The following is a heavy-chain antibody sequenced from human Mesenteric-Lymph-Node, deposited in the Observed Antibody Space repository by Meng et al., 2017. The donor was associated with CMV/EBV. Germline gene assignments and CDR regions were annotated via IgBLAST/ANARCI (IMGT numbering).Heavy chain of an antibody. D-gene: IGHD2-2*01. J-gene: IGHJ5*02. Sequence: SETLSLTCAVYGGSFSGYYWSWIRQPPGKGLEWIGEINHSGSTNYNPSLKSRVTISEDTSKNQFSLKLSSVTAADTAVYYCARGHIVVVPAARFSWFDPWGQGTLVTVSS. CDR1: GGSFSGYY. V-gene: IGHV4-34*09. CDR2: INHSGST. CDR3: ARGHIVVVPAARFSWFDP.